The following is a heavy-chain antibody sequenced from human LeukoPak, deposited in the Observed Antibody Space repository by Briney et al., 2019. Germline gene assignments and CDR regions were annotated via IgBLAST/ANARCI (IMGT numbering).Heavy chain of an antibody. CDR3: ARGGGVVVVPAAAALPHNWFDP. J-gene: IGHJ5*02. CDR2: INPNSGGT. Sequence: ASVKVSCKASGYTFTGYYMHWVRQAPGQGLEWMGWINPNSGGTNYAQKFQGRVTMTRDTSISTAYMELSRRRSDDTAVYYCARGGGVVVVPAAAALPHNWFDPWGQGTLVTVSS. CDR1: GYTFTGYY. D-gene: IGHD2-2*01. V-gene: IGHV1-2*02.